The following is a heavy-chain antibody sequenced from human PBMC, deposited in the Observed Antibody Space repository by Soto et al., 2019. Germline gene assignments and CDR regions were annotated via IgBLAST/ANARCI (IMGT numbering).Heavy chain of an antibody. CDR2: MYHSGST. Sequence: PSETLSLTCAVSGVSISSSTWWSWGRHPPGRGLEWIGEMYHSGSTNHNPSLESRVTISVDKSKNQFSLKLSSVTAADTAVYYCARAHCSGGSCYSVQHWFDPWGQGTLVTVSS. V-gene: IGHV4-4*02. CDR3: ARAHCSGGSCYSVQHWFDP. CDR1: GVSISSSTW. J-gene: IGHJ5*02. D-gene: IGHD2-15*01.